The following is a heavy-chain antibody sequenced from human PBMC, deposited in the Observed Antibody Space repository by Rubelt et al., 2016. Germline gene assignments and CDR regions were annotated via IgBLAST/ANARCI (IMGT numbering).Heavy chain of an antibody. J-gene: IGHJ6*02. D-gene: IGHD3-22*01. CDR1: GFTVSTTY. CDR2: IYSGGST. Sequence: EVRLVESGGALIQPGGSLRLSCAASGFTVSTTYMSWVRQAPGKGLEWVSVIYSGGSTLNADSVKGRFTISRDISKKTLYIQMNSLRADDTALYYCARDWGDDSTGYYGMDVWGQGTMVTVAS. CDR3: ARDWGDDSTGYYGMDV. V-gene: IGHV3-53*01.